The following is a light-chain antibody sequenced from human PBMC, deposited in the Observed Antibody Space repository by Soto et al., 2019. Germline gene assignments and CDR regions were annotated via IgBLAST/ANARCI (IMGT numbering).Light chain of an antibody. V-gene: IGKV1-39*01. CDR1: QSIGIF. J-gene: IGKJ4*01. CDR2: TAS. Sequence: DIQMTQSPSSLSASVGDKVTINCRASQSIGIFLNWYQQKPGKAPQLLIYTASSLPSGVPSRFSASGSGTDFTLTIRSLQPEDFATYYSQQTYSLVTFGGGTKVEIK. CDR3: QQTYSLVT.